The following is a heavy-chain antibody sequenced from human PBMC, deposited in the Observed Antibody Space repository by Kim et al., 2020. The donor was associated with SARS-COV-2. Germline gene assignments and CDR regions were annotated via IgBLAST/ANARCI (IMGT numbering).Heavy chain of an antibody. Sequence: SETLSLTCTVSGGSISSYYWNWIRQPPGKGLEWIGRICTSGSTNYNPSLKSRVTMSVDTSKNQFSLKLSSVTAADTAVYYCARGSYDFWSGYLPFDPWGQGTPVTVSS. D-gene: IGHD3-3*01. J-gene: IGHJ5*02. CDR1: GGSISSYY. CDR3: ARGSYDFWSGYLPFDP. V-gene: IGHV4-4*07. CDR2: ICTSGST.